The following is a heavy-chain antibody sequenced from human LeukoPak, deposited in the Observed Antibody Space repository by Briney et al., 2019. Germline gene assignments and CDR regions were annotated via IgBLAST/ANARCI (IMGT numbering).Heavy chain of an antibody. CDR1: GFTFNNAW. D-gene: IGHD6-19*01. J-gene: IGHJ4*02. Sequence: PGGSLRLSCAASGFTFNNAWMNWVRQAPGKGLEWVGRIKSKADGGTTEYAAPVRGRFTISRDDSKNTLYLQMNSLKTEDTAVYYCTTPRREIAVAGGDYWGQGTLVTVSS. CDR2: IKSKADGGTT. V-gene: IGHV3-15*01. CDR3: TTPRREIAVAGGDY.